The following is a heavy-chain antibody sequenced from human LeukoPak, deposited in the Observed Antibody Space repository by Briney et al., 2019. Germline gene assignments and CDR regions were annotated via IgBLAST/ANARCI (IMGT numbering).Heavy chain of an antibody. D-gene: IGHD6-13*01. J-gene: IGHJ4*02. Sequence: GGSLRLSCAASGFTVSSNYMSWVRQTPGKGLEWVSVLYASGSAYYADSVKGRFTISRDNSKNTLYLQMNSLRAEDTAVYYCARVIAAAGIDYFDYWGQGTLVTVSS. CDR2: LYASGSA. CDR1: GFTVSSNY. CDR3: ARVIAAAGIDYFDY. V-gene: IGHV3-53*01.